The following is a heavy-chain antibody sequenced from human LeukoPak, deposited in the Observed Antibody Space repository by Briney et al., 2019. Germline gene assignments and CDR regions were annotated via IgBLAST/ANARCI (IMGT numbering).Heavy chain of an antibody. Sequence: PGGSLRLSCAASGFTFSSYAMHWVRQAPGKGLEWVAVISYDGSNKYYADSVKGRFTISRDNSKNTLYLQMNSLRAEDTAVYYCARGGAVAGTVDYWGQGTLVTVSS. J-gene: IGHJ4*02. CDR2: ISYDGSNK. CDR1: GFTFSSYA. V-gene: IGHV3-30-3*01. CDR3: ARGGAVAGTVDY. D-gene: IGHD6-19*01.